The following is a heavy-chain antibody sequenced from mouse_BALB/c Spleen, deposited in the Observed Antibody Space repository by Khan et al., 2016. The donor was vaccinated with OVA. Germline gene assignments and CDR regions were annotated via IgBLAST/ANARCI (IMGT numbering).Heavy chain of an antibody. V-gene: IGHV14-3*02. CDR2: IDPANGYT. D-gene: IGHD1-1*01. J-gene: IGHJ3*01. CDR3: ARITYYAGSY. CDR1: GFNIKDTY. Sequence: VQLQQSGAEFVKPGASVKLSCTASGFNIKDTYMHWVKQRPEQGLEWIGRIDPANGYTKYDPKFQGKATITADTSSNTAYLHLNSLTSEDTAVYYCARITYYAGSYWGQGTLVTVSA.